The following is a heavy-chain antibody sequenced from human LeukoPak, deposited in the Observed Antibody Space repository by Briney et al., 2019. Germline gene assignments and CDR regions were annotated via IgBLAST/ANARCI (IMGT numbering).Heavy chain of an antibody. CDR1: GRSFSGYY. V-gene: IGHV4-34*01. CDR2: INHSGST. D-gene: IGHD3-3*01. J-gene: IGHJ4*02. Sequence: SDTLSLPCALYGRSFSGYYWSWIRQPPGKGLEWIGEINHSGSTKFNPFLKSRAPLPVDKSKNQFSLTLSSVTAADSAVYYCARAGGGYYDFWSGYYTPFFDYWGQGTLVTVSS. CDR3: ARAGGGYYDFWSGYYTPFFDY.